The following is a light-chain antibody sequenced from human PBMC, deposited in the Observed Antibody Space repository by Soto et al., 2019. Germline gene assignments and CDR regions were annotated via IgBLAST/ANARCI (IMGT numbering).Light chain of an antibody. V-gene: IGKV3-15*01. CDR1: QSVNIN. Sequence: EVVMTQSPATLPVSPGERASLSCRANQSVNINLAWYQQKPGQTPRLLIYGASTRASGIPARFSGSGSGTEFTLPISSLQSEDFALYYCQQYNSWPPLTFGGGTKVELK. CDR2: GAS. J-gene: IGKJ4*01. CDR3: QQYNSWPPLT.